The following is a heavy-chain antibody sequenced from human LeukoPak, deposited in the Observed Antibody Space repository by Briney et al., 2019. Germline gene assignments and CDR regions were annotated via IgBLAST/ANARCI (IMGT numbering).Heavy chain of an antibody. J-gene: IGHJ1*01. CDR3: TRIVAVAGTQN. V-gene: IGHV3-15*01. CDR1: GVTLNKAR. CDR2: IKINTDSGTT. Sequence: VGSLRLSCAASGVTLNKARMSWVRPAPGEGLEWVCRIKINTDSGTTDYASPVKGRFTISRDDSKNTAYLQMNSLKTEDTAVYYCTRIVAVAGTQNWGEGTLVTVSS. D-gene: IGHD6-19*01.